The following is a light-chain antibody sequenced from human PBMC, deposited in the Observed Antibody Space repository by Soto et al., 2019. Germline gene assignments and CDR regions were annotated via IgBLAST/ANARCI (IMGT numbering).Light chain of an antibody. CDR1: QTITRY. Sequence: DIQMTQSPSSLSASVGDRVIITCRASQTITRYLHWYQQKPGKAPKLLIYAASTLQSGVPSRFRGSGSGTDFTLTISSLQPEDFATYYCQQSYSSPRTFGQGTKVDIK. CDR3: QQSYSSPRT. J-gene: IGKJ2*01. CDR2: AAS. V-gene: IGKV1-39*01.